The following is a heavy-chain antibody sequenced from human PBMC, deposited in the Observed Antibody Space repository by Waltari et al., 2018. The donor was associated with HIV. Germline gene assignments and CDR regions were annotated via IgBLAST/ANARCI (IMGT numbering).Heavy chain of an antibody. V-gene: IGHV4-34*01. CDR2: NDHRGQT. D-gene: IGHD2-21*01. CDR3: ARGLGSRPFFRAYEP. CDR1: GASFSDYF. Sequence: QVQLRQWGAGLLKPSETLSLTCAVYGASFSDYFWAWFRRSPEQGLEWIGENDHRGQTNYNPSFKSRVVISVDMSKNQFSLNLKSVTAADTAVYYCARGLGSRPFFRAYEPWGQGTLVTVSS. J-gene: IGHJ4*02.